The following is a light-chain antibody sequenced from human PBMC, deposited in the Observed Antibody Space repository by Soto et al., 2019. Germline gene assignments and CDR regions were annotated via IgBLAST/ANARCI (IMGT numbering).Light chain of an antibody. V-gene: IGKV3-20*01. CDR3: QQYGRSPPIT. Sequence: EIGLTQSPGPLSSSPGERATLSCRASQSVSSSYLAWYQQKPGQALRLLSYGASSTATGIPDRFSGSGSGTDFTLTISRLEPEDFAVYYCQQYGRSPPITFGQGTRLEIK. CDR2: GAS. CDR1: QSVSSSY. J-gene: IGKJ5*01.